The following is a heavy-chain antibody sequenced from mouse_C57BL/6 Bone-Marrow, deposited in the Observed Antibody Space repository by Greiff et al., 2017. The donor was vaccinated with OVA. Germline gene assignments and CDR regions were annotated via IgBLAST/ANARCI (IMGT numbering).Heavy chain of an antibody. V-gene: IGHV5-16*01. J-gene: IGHJ3*01. CDR2: INYDGSST. D-gene: IGHD4-1*01. CDR3: ARDDSGTRAWFAY. Sequence: EVMLVESAGGLVQPGSSMKLSCTASGFTFSDYYMAWVRPVPEKGLEWVANINYDGSSTYYLDSLKSRFIISRDNAKNILYLQMSSLKSEDTATYYCARDDSGTRAWFAYWGQGTLVTVSA. CDR1: GFTFSDYY.